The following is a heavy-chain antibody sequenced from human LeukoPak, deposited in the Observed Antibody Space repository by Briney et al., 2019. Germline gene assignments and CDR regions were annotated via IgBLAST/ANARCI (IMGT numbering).Heavy chain of an antibody. Sequence: GGSLRLSCAASGFTFSSSAMSWVRQAPGKGLEWVSGISRTAYSTNYADYAKGRFTISRDNSKNTLYLQMNSLTAADTAVYYCAREEYYGSGSPLGYFDYWGQGTLVTVSS. D-gene: IGHD3-10*01. CDR2: ISRTAYST. CDR3: AREEYYGSGSPLGYFDY. V-gene: IGHV3-23*01. J-gene: IGHJ4*02. CDR1: GFTFSSSA.